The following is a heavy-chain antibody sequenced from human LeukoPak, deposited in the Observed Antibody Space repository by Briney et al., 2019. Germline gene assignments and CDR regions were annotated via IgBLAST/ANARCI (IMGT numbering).Heavy chain of an antibody. D-gene: IGHD1-14*01. CDR1: GFTFSSYW. V-gene: IGHV3-7*01. CDR3: ARYKLYHGAFDI. J-gene: IGHJ3*02. CDR2: VKDDGSQK. Sequence: GGSLRLSCAASGFTFSSYWMAWVRQAPGKELEWVANVKDDGSQKYYVDSVKGRFTISRDNAENSLYLQMNSLRTEDTALYYCARYKLYHGAFDIWGQGTMVTVSS.